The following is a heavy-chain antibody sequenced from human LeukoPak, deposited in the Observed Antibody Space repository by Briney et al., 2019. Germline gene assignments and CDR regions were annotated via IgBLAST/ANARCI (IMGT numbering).Heavy chain of an antibody. V-gene: IGHV3-9*03. D-gene: IGHD5-24*01. Sequence: GGSLRLSRAASGFTFDEYAMHWVRQAPGKGLEGVSGITWNSDRMDYADFVKGRFTISRDNAKNTLYLQMNSLRPDDMALYYCAKASGWLQSAAGGGFDLWGRGTLVTVSS. CDR3: AKASGWLQSAAGGGFDL. J-gene: IGHJ2*01. CDR2: ITWNSDRM. CDR1: GFTFDEYA.